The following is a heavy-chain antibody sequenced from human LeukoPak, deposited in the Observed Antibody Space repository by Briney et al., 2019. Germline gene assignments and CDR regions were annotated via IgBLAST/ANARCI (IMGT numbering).Heavy chain of an antibody. CDR1: GFTFSSYA. Sequence: PGRSLRLSCAASGFTFSSYAMHWVRQAPGKGLEWVAVISYDGSNKYYADSVKGRFTISRDNSKNTLYLQMNSLRAEDTAVYYCAKWGPSGASDIWGPGTVVTVSS. J-gene: IGHJ3*02. V-gene: IGHV3-30-3*02. CDR2: ISYDGSNK. D-gene: IGHD3-16*01. CDR3: AKWGPSGASDI.